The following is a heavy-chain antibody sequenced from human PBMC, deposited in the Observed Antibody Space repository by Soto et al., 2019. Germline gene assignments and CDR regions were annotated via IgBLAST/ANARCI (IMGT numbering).Heavy chain of an antibody. J-gene: IGHJ4*02. V-gene: IGHV4-39*01. D-gene: IGHD6-6*01. CDR2: IYYSGST. CDR3: ARVLLAALGFRFDY. CDR1: GGSISSSSYY. Sequence: PSETLSLTCTVSGGSISSSSYYWGWIRQPPGKGLEWIGSIYYSGSTYYNPSLKSRVTISVDTSKNQFSLKLSSVTAADTAVYYCARVLLAALGFRFDYWGQGTLVTVSS.